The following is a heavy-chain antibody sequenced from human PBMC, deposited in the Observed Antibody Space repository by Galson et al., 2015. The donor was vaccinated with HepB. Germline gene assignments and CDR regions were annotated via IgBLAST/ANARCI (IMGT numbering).Heavy chain of an antibody. V-gene: IGHV3-66*01. Sequence: SLRLSCAASGFTVSSNYMSWVRQAPGKGLEWVSVIYSGGSTYYADSVKGRFTISRDNSKNTLYLQMNSLRAEDTAVYYCAREVPGIAAAGDAFDIWGQGTMVTVSS. CDR1: GFTVSSNY. CDR3: AREVPGIAAAGDAFDI. CDR2: IYSGGST. J-gene: IGHJ3*02. D-gene: IGHD6-13*01.